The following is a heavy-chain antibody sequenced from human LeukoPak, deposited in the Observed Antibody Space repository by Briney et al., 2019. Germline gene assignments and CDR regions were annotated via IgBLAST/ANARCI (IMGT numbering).Heavy chain of an antibody. D-gene: IGHD3-22*01. J-gene: IGHJ4*02. V-gene: IGHV4-34*01. CDR3: AKMGDGDDYHDSSGYYGDY. Sequence: PSETLSLTCAVYGGSFSGYYWSWIRQPPGKGLEWIGEINHSGSTNYNPSLKSRVTISVDKSKNQFFLKLTSVTAADTAVYYGAKMGDGDDYHDSSGYYGDYWGQGTLVTVSS. CDR2: INHSGST. CDR1: GGSFSGYY.